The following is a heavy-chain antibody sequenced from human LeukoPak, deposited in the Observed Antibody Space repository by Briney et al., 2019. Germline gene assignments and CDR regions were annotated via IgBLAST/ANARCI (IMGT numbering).Heavy chain of an antibody. D-gene: IGHD4-17*01. V-gene: IGHV3-9*01. CDR1: GFTFDDYA. Sequence: GRSLRLSCAASGFTFDDYAMHWVRQAPGKGLEWVSGISWNSGSIGYADSVKGRFTISRDNAKNSLYLQMNSLRAEDTALYYCAKDIPDYDDYRGNAFDIWGQGTMVTVSS. J-gene: IGHJ3*02. CDR3: AKDIPDYDDYRGNAFDI. CDR2: ISWNSGSI.